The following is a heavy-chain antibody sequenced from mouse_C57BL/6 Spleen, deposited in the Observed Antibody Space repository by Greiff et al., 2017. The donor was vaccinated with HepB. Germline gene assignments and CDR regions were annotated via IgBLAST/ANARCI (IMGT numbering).Heavy chain of an antibody. J-gene: IGHJ3*01. Sequence: QVQLKESGAELVRPGASVTLSCKASGYTFTDYEMHWVKQTPVHGLEWLGAIDPETGGTAYNQKFKGKAILTADKSSSTAYMELRSLTSEDSAVYYCSPRFAYWCQGTPVSVSA. CDR3: SPRFAY. CDR2: IDPETGGT. CDR1: GYTFTDYE. V-gene: IGHV1-15*01.